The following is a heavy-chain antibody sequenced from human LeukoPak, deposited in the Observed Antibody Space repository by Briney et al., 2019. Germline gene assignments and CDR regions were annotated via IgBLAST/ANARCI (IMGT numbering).Heavy chain of an antibody. CDR2: IDDSGRT. CDR1: GDSIGRYY. J-gene: IGHJ5*02. CDR3: ARGYSDDFWSGYPTATWWFDP. Sequence: SETLSLTCTVSGDSIGRYYWNWIRQPPGKGPEWIGYIDDSGRTNYNPSLKSRVTISKDTSRNQFSLKPNSVTAADTAVYYCARGYSDDFWSGYPTATWWFDPWGLGTLVIVSS. D-gene: IGHD3-3*01. V-gene: IGHV4-59*01.